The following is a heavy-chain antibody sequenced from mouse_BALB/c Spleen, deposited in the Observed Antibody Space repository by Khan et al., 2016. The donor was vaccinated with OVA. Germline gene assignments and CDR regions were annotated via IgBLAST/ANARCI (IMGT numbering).Heavy chain of an antibody. Sequence: VKLEESGPGLVAPSQSLSITCTVSGFSLTSYGVHWVRQPPGKGLEWLGVIWAGGSTNYNLALMSRLSISKDNSKSQVFLKMNSLQTDDTAIYYCARDPVVEDYFDYWGQGTTLSVSS. CDR2: IWAGGST. CDR1: GFSLTSYG. CDR3: ARDPVVEDYFDY. J-gene: IGHJ2*01. D-gene: IGHD1-1*01. V-gene: IGHV2-9*02.